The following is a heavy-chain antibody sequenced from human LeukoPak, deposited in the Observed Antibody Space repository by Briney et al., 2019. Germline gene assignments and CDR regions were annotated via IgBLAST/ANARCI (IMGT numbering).Heavy chain of an antibody. CDR1: GFTFSSYG. J-gene: IGHJ3*02. D-gene: IGHD3-10*01. Sequence: PGRSLRLSCAASGFTFSSYGMHWVRQAPGKGLEWVAVIWYDGSNKYYADSVQGRFIISRDNSKNTMYLQMNSLRGEDTAVYYCAKGSTYFYGSGTSDDAFDIWGQGTMVTVSS. CDR3: AKGSTYFYGSGTSDDAFDI. CDR2: IWYDGSNK. V-gene: IGHV3-33*06.